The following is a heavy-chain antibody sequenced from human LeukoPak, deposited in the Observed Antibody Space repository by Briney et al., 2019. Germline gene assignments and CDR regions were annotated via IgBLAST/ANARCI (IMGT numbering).Heavy chain of an antibody. J-gene: IGHJ3*02. CDR3: ARILQPYCSGGSCYQAFDI. V-gene: IGHV3-21*01. Sequence: GGSLRLSCAASGFTVSSNYMSWVRQAPGKGLEWVSSISSSSSYIYYADSVKGRFTISGDNAKNSLYLQMNSLRAEDTAVYYCARILQPYCSGGSCYQAFDIWGQGTMVTVSS. D-gene: IGHD2-15*01. CDR1: GFTVSSNY. CDR2: ISSSSSYI.